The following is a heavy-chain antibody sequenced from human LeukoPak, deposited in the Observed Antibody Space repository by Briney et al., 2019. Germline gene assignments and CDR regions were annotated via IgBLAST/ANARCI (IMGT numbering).Heavy chain of an antibody. J-gene: IGHJ4*02. CDR1: GYSFTSYW. Sequence: PGESLKISCKGSGYSFTSYWIGWVRQMPGKGLEWMGIIYPGDSDTRYSPSFQGQVTISADKSISTAYLQWSSLKASDTAMYYCARPATSGYYSDSFDYWGQGTLVTVSS. D-gene: IGHD3-22*01. CDR3: ARPATSGYYSDSFDY. CDR2: IYPGDSDT. V-gene: IGHV5-51*01.